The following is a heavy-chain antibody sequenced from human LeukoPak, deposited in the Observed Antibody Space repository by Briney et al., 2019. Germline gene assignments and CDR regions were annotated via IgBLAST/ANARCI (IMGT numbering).Heavy chain of an antibody. V-gene: IGHV3-23*01. CDR3: AKRPDRSYYDRTGYYYFDY. CDR2: IGGLGGST. Sequence: GRSLRLPCAASGSTFSSYAMSWVRQAPGKGLERVSSIGGLGGSTFYAVSVKGRFTISRDNSKNTLYLQMNSLRAEDTAVYYCAKRPDRSYYDRTGYYYFDYWGQGTLVTVSS. J-gene: IGHJ4*02. CDR1: GSTFSSYA. D-gene: IGHD3-22*01.